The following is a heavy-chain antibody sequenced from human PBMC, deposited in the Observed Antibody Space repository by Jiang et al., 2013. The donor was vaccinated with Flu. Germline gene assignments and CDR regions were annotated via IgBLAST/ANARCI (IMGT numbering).Heavy chain of an antibody. V-gene: IGHV4-31*03. Sequence: SLTCTVSGGSISSGGYYWSWIRQHPGKGLEWIGYIYYSGSTYYNPSLKSRVTISVDTSKNQFSLKLSSVTAADTAVYYCASAALRGYSYGPFDYWGQGTLVTVSS. CDR2: IYYSGST. CDR3: ASAALRGYSYGPFDY. D-gene: IGHD5-18*01. CDR1: GGSISSGGYY. J-gene: IGHJ4*02.